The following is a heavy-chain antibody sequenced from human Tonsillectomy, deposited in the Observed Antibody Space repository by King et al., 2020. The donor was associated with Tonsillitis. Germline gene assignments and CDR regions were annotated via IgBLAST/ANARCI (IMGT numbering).Heavy chain of an antibody. CDR2: ISGSGGST. V-gene: IGHV3-23*04. CDR3: AKRPEYYDSSGYYPAFDP. CDR1: GFTFSSYA. J-gene: IGHJ5*02. Sequence: VQLVESGGGLVQPGGSLRLSCAASGFTFSSYAMSWVRQAPGKGLEWVSAISGSGGSTYYADSVKGRFTISRDNSKNTLYLQMNSLRAEDTAVYYCAKRPEYYDSSGYYPAFDPWGQGTLVTVSS. D-gene: IGHD3-22*01.